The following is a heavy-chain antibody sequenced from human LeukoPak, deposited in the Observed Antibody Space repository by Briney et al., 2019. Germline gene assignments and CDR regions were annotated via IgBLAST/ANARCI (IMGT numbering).Heavy chain of an antibody. Sequence: PSETLSLSCTVSGGSITSSSDYWGWIRQPPGKGLEWIGSFYYSGSTYYYNPSLKSRVTISVDTSKNQFSLKLSSVTAADTAVYYCARHRFPYDHYFDYWGQGSLVTVSS. D-gene: IGHD3-22*01. V-gene: IGHV4-39*01. CDR1: GGSITSSSDY. CDR3: ARHRFPYDHYFDY. CDR2: FYYSGSTY. J-gene: IGHJ4*02.